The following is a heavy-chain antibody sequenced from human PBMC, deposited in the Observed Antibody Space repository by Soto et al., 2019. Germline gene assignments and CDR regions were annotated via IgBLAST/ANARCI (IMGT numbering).Heavy chain of an antibody. V-gene: IGHV6-1*01. CDR3: ARDLGVYSSSWYVSEHQRYYYSGMDV. J-gene: IGHJ6*02. CDR1: GDRVSSNSAA. Sequence: PSQTLSFTCAISGDRVSSNSAAWNWIRQSPSRGLEWLGRTYYRSKWYNDYAVSVKSRITINPDTSKNQFSLQLNSVTPEDTAVYYCARDLGVYSSSWYVSEHQRYYYSGMDVWGQGTTVTVSS. CDR2: TYYRSKWYN. D-gene: IGHD6-13*01.